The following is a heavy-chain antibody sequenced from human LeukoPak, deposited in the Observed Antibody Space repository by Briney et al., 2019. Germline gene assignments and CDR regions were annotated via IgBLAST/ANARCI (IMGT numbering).Heavy chain of an antibody. D-gene: IGHD1-26*01. CDR3: AKDMRRLGGRLGPFDY. J-gene: IGHJ4*02. CDR2: ISWNSGSI. Sequence: GGSLRLSCAASGFTFSSYWIHWVRQAPGKGLEWVSGISWNSGSIGYADSVKGRFTISRDNAKNSLYLQMNSLRAEDTALYYCAKDMRRLGGRLGPFDYWGQGTLVTVSS. V-gene: IGHV3-9*01. CDR1: GFTFSSYW.